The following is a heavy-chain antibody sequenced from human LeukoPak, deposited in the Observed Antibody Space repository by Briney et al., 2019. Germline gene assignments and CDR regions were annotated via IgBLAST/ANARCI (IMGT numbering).Heavy chain of an antibody. J-gene: IGHJ4*02. CDR3: ARGGETAAGISSAFDY. D-gene: IGHD6-13*01. V-gene: IGHV1-69*05. Sequence: SVKVSCKASGGIFSRYSISWVRQAPGQGLEWMGGMVPMFGTPNYAQKFQGRVTITTDESTTTSYMELSNLKSEDTAVYYCARGGETAAGISSAFDYWGQGTLVTVSS. CDR1: GGIFSRYS. CDR2: MVPMFGTP.